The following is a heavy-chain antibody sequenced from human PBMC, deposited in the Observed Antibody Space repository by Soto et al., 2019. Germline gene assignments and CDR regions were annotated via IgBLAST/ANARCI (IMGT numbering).Heavy chain of an antibody. Sequence: GESLKISCKGSGYSFTSYWIGWVRQMPGKGLEWMGIIYPGDSDTRYSPSFQGQVTISADKSIDTAYLQWNSLKPSDTALYCCARRGTYSSGRGWFDPWGQGTLVTVSS. CDR2: IYPGDSDT. J-gene: IGHJ5*02. D-gene: IGHD6-19*01. CDR3: ARRGTYSSGRGWFDP. V-gene: IGHV5-51*01. CDR1: GYSFTSYW.